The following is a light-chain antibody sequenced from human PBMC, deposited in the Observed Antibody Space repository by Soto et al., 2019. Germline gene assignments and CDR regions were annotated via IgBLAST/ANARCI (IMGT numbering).Light chain of an antibody. CDR2: GAS. CDR1: QSVSNNY. V-gene: IGKV3-20*01. Sequence: GLTQSNGTLSLSPGERATLSCRASQSVSNNYLARYQQKPGQAPRLLIYGASNRATGILDRFSGSGSGTDFTLTISRLEPEDFAVYYCQQYGSLGTFGQGTKVDI. CDR3: QQYGSLGT. J-gene: IGKJ1*01.